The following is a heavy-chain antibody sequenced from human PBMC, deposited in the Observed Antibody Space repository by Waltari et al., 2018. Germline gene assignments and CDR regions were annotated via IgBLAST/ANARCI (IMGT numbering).Heavy chain of an antibody. D-gene: IGHD3-22*01. CDR1: GGTFSSYA. CDR2: IIPIFGTA. CDR3: ASCEYYYDSSGYYPPDY. J-gene: IGHJ4*02. Sequence: KKPGSSVKVSCKASGGTFSSYAISWVRQAPGQGLGWMGGIIPIFGTANYAQKFQGRVTIPSNESTGKAYMELCILRTEDTAVYYGASCEYYYDSSGYYPPDYWGQGTLVTVSS. V-gene: IGHV1-69*13.